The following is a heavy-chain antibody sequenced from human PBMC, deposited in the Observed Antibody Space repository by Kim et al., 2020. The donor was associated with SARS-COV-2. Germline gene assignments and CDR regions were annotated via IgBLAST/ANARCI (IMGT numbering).Heavy chain of an antibody. J-gene: IGHJ6*02. CDR3: ARGSITIFGVGPYGMDV. CDR1: GGSFSGYY. D-gene: IGHD3-3*01. CDR2: INHSGST. Sequence: SETLSLTCAVYGGSFSGYYWSWIRQPPGKGLEWIGEINHSGSTNYNPSLKSRVTISVDTSKNQFSLKLSSVTAADTAVYYCARGSITIFGVGPYGMDVWGQGTTVTVSS. V-gene: IGHV4-34*01.